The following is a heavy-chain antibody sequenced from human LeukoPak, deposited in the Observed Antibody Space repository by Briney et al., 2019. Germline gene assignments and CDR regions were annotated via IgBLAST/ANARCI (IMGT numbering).Heavy chain of an antibody. J-gene: IGHJ6*03. CDR2: ISYDGSNK. V-gene: IGHV3-30-3*01. D-gene: IGHD3-3*01. CDR3: EREGRTIFGVVIPNYYHYYMDV. CDR1: GFTFSSYA. Sequence: GGSLRLSCAASGFTFSSYAMHWVRQAPGKGLEWVAVISYDGSNKYYADSVKGRFTISRDNSKNTLYLQMNSLRAEDTAVYYCEREGRTIFGVVIPNYYHYYMDVWGKGTTVTVSS.